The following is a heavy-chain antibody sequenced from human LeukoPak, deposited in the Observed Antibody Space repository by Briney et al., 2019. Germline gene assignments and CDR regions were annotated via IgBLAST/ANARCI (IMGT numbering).Heavy chain of an antibody. Sequence: KPSETLSLTCTVSGGSISSYFWSWIRQPPGKGLEWIGYVYYSGSGSTNYNPSLKSRAAISVDTSKNQFSLKLSSVTAADTAVYYCARDSRPSSSAVYAFDIWGQGTMVTVSS. D-gene: IGHD6-6*01. V-gene: IGHV4-59*01. CDR3: ARDSRPSSSAVYAFDI. CDR1: GGSISSYF. J-gene: IGHJ3*02. CDR2: VYYSGSGST.